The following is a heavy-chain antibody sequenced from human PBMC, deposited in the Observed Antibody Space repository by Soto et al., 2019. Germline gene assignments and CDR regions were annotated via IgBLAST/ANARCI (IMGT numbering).Heavy chain of an antibody. CDR3: ARSTIFGANWFDP. CDR1: GGSISSYY. D-gene: IGHD3-3*01. V-gene: IGHV4-59*01. J-gene: IGHJ5*02. Sequence: PSETLSLTCTVSGGSISSYYWSWIRQPPGKGLEWIGYIYYSGSTNYNPSLKSRVTISVDTSKNQFSLKLSSVTAADTAVYYCARSTIFGANWFDPWGQGTLVTVSS. CDR2: IYYSGST.